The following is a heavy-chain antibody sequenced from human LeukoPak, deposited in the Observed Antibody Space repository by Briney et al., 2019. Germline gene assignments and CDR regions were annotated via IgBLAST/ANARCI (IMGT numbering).Heavy chain of an antibody. J-gene: IGHJ4*02. CDR1: GFTFSSYA. Sequence: GGSLRLSCAASGFTFSSYAMSWVRQAPGKGLVWVSRINSDGSSTSYADSVKGRFTISRDNAKNTLYLQMNSLRAEDTAVYYCVLIAAGRRYYFDYWGQGTLVTVSS. CDR3: VLIAAGRRYYFDY. CDR2: INSDGSST. D-gene: IGHD6-25*01. V-gene: IGHV3-74*01.